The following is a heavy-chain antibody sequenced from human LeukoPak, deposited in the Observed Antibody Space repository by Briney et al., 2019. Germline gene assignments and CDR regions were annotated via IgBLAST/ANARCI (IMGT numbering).Heavy chain of an antibody. CDR2: ISGSGGST. CDR3: AKDDEYSSSGPYFDY. Sequence: PGGSLRLSCAASGFTFSSYAMSWVRQAPGKGLEWVSAISGSGGSTYYADSVKGRFTISRDNSKNTLYLQMNSLRAEDTAVYYCAKDDEYSSSGPYFDYWGQGTLVTVSS. CDR1: GFTFSSYA. J-gene: IGHJ4*02. V-gene: IGHV3-23*01. D-gene: IGHD6-6*01.